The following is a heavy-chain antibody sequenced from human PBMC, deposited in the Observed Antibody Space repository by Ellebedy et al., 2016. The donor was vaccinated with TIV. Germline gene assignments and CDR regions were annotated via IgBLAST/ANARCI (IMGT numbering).Heavy chain of an antibody. V-gene: IGHV1-8*01. CDR2: VNPNSGYT. CDR1: GYTITDYY. CDR3: GTPMVGDFSYYYMDV. Sequence: ASVKVSXXASGYTITDYYLHWVRQAPGQGLEWMGWVNPNSGYTGYAQMFQGRVTMTRNTSINTAYMELRSLRSDDTAVYYCGTPMVGDFSYYYMDVWGKGTTVTVSS. J-gene: IGHJ6*03. D-gene: IGHD5-18*01.